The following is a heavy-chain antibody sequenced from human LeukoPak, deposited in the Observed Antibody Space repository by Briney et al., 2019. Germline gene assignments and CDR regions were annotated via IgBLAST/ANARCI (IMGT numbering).Heavy chain of an antibody. D-gene: IGHD5-12*01. CDR3: ARDRGYSGYDLDAFDI. CDR2: ISSSSGTI. CDR1: GFTFSSYS. V-gene: IGHV3-48*04. J-gene: IGHJ3*02. Sequence: GGSLRLSCAASGFTFSSYSMNWVRQAPGKGLEWVSYISSSSGTIYYADSVKGRFTISRDNAKNSLYLQMNSLRAEDTAVYYCARDRGYSGYDLDAFDIWGQGTMVTVSS.